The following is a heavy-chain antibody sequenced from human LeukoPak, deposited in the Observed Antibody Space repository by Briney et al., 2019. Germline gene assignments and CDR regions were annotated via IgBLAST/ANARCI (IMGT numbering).Heavy chain of an antibody. CDR2: IIPILGIA. Sequence: GASVKVSCKASGGTFSSYAISWVRQAPGQGLEWMGRIIPILGIANYAQKFQGRVTITADKSTSTAYMELSSLRSEDTAVYYCARDSPQYYYGSVPPFDPWGQGTLVTVSS. D-gene: IGHD3-10*01. V-gene: IGHV1-69*04. CDR3: ARDSPQYYYGSVPPFDP. CDR1: GGTFSSYA. J-gene: IGHJ5*02.